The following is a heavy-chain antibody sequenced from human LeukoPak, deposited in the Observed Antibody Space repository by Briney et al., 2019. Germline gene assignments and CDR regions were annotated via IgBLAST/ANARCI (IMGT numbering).Heavy chain of an antibody. J-gene: IGHJ4*02. Sequence: PGGSLRLSCATSGFTFSNAWMTWVRQAPGKGLECLGRIKSKTDDGTTDYAAPVKGRFTISRDDSRNTLYLQMNSLKTEDTAVYYCILGLSFGGVNTPYYWGQGTLVTVSS. V-gene: IGHV3-15*01. D-gene: IGHD3-16*01. CDR2: IKSKTDDGTT. CDR3: ILGLSFGGVNTPYY. CDR1: GFTFSNAW.